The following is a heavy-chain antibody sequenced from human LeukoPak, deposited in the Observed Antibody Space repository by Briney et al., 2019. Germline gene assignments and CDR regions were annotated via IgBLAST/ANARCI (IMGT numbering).Heavy chain of an antibody. Sequence: GASVKVSCKASGYTFTSYAMNWVRQAPGQGLEWMGWIHPDSGDTNYAQKLQGRVTMTRDTSISTAYMELSRLRSDDTAVYYCARDRDYGDFRLAAFDIWGQGTMVTVSS. J-gene: IGHJ3*02. V-gene: IGHV1-2*02. CDR2: IHPDSGDT. D-gene: IGHD4-17*01. CDR3: ARDRDYGDFRLAAFDI. CDR1: GYTFTSYA.